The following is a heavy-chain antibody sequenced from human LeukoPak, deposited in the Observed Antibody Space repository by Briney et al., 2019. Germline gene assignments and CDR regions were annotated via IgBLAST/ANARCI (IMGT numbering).Heavy chain of an antibody. Sequence: PSETLSLTCTVSGGSISSSSYYWGWIRQPPGKGLEWIGSIYYSGSTYYNPSLKSRLTISVDTSKNQFSLKLTSVTAADTAVYYCAPRSGGYFDYWGQGILVTVSS. CDR1: GGSISSSSYY. V-gene: IGHV4-39*01. CDR2: IYYSGST. CDR3: APRSGGYFDY. J-gene: IGHJ4*02. D-gene: IGHD3-3*01.